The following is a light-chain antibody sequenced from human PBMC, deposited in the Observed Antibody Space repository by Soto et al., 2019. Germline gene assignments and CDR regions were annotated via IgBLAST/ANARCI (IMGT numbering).Light chain of an antibody. V-gene: IGKV1-5*01. CDR3: QQYNDYSPWT. Sequence: DIQMTQSPSTLSASLVDRFTITFRVIQSISKWLAWYQQKPGKAPNLLIYDASNLESGVPSRFSGSGSGTEFTLTISSLQPDDFATYYCQQYNDYSPWTFGQGTKVDI. J-gene: IGKJ1*01. CDR2: DAS. CDR1: QSISKW.